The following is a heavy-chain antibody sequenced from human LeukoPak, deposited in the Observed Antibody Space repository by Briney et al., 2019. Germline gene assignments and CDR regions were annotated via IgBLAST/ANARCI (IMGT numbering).Heavy chain of an antibody. J-gene: IGHJ6*02. CDR3: ARAIGNYGMDV. D-gene: IGHD3-16*02. Sequence: SETLSLTCTVSGDSISSYYGSWIRQPPGKGLEWIGYIYYSGSTNYNPSLKSRVTISVDTSKNQFSLKLSSVTAADTAVYYCARAIGNYGMDVWGQGTTVTVSS. CDR2: IYYSGST. V-gene: IGHV4-59*01. CDR1: GDSISSYY.